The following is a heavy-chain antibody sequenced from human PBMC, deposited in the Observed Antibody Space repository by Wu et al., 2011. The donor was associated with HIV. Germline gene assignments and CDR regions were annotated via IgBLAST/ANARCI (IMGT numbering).Heavy chain of an antibody. J-gene: IGHJ4*02. V-gene: IGHV1-69*14. CDR2: IIPIFGTA. CDR3: ARGDNLPLTKRYYFHY. D-gene: IGHD1-1*01. Sequence: QVQLVQSGAAVKKPGSSVKVSCKASGGTFNSYGITWVRQAPGQGLEWMGGIIPIFGTANYAQKFQGRVTITADKSTSTAYMELSSLRSDDTAVYYCARGDNLPLTKRYYFHYWGQGTLVTVSS. CDR1: GGTFNSYG.